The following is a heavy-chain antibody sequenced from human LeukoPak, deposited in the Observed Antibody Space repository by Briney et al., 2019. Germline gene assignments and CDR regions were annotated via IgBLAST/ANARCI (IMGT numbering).Heavy chain of an antibody. J-gene: IGHJ3*02. D-gene: IGHD3-9*01. V-gene: IGHV4-34*01. CDR1: GGSFSGYY. CDR2: INHSGST. Sequence: PSETLSLTCAVYGGSFSGYYWSWIRQPPGKGLEWIGEINHSGSTNYNPSLKSRVTISVDTSKNQFSLKLSSVTAADTAVYHCATGGDILAGYYSDAFDIWGQGTMVTVSS. CDR3: ATGGDILAGYYSDAFDI.